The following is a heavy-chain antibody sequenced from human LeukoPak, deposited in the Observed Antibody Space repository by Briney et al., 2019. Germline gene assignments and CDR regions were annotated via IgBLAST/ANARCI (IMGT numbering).Heavy chain of an antibody. CDR2: ISSSSSYI. D-gene: IGHD3-10*01. J-gene: IGHJ6*02. CDR3: AREDGSGSPYYYYGMDV. CDR1: GFTFSSYS. Sequence: PGGPLRLSCAASGFTFSSYSMNWVRQAPGKGLEWVSSISSSSSYIYYADSVKGRFTISRGNAKNSLYLQMNSLRAEDTAVYYCAREDGSGSPYYYYGMDVWGQGTTVTVSS. V-gene: IGHV3-21*01.